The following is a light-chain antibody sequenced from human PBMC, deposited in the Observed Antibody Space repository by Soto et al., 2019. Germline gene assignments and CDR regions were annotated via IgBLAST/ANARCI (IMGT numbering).Light chain of an antibody. Sequence: ALTQPASVSGSPGQSITISCTGTSSDVGGYNYVSWYQQYPGKAPKLMIYDVSSRPSGVSNRFSGSKSGNTASLTISGLQAEDEADYHCSSYTPSSTYVFGTGTKLTVL. V-gene: IGLV2-14*03. CDR2: DVS. CDR1: SSDVGGYNY. CDR3: SSYTPSSTYV. J-gene: IGLJ1*01.